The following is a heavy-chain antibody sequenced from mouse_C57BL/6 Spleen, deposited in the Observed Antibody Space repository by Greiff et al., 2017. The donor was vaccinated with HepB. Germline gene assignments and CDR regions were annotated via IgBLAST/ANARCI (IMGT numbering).Heavy chain of an antibody. V-gene: IGHV2-2*01. Sequence: VKLMESGPGLVQPSQSLSITCTVSGFSLTSYGVHWVRQSPGKGLEWLGVIWSGGSTDYNAAFISRLSISKDNSKSQVFFKMNSLQADDTAIYYCARNWGDGYYNAMDYWGQGTSVTVSS. J-gene: IGHJ4*01. CDR2: IWSGGST. CDR3: ARNWGDGYYNAMDY. CDR1: GFSLTSYG. D-gene: IGHD2-3*01.